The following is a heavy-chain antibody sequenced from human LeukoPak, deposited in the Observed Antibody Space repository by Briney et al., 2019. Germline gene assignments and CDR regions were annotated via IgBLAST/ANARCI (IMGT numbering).Heavy chain of an antibody. J-gene: IGHJ5*02. Sequence: SETLSLTCAVYGGSLRPYYWNWIRQSPGKGLQWIGEIAHSGSTNCHASLKSRVTISIDTSRDLFSLKLTSVTAADTGVYYFARDLMRTYYSDSGSYSQGPVDPWGQGTLVTVSS. CDR1: GGSLRPYY. V-gene: IGHV4-34*01. D-gene: IGHD3-10*01. CDR2: IAHSGST. CDR3: ARDLMRTYYSDSGSYSQGPVDP.